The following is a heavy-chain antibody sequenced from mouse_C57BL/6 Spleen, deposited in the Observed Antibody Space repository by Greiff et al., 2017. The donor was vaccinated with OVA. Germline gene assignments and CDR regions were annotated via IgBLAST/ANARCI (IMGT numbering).Heavy chain of an antibody. D-gene: IGHD2-4*01. Sequence: VQLQQSGPELVKPGASVKISCKASGYAFSSSWMNWVKQRPGKGLEWIGRIYPGDGDTNYNGKFKGKATLTADKSSSTAYMQLSSLTSEDSAVYFCAREGYYDYDAEYYYAMDYWGQGTSVTVSS. V-gene: IGHV1-82*01. CDR3: AREGYYDYDAEYYYAMDY. J-gene: IGHJ4*01. CDR1: GYAFSSSW. CDR2: IYPGDGDT.